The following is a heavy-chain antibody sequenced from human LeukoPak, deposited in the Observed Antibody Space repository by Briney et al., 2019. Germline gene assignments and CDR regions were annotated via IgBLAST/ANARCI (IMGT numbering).Heavy chain of an antibody. J-gene: IGHJ4*02. CDR2: ISCDGSNK. CDR3: AKLVESGFVWSGYYIEDDY. D-gene: IGHD3-3*01. V-gene: IGHV3-30*18. CDR1: GFTFSDYY. Sequence: GGSLRLSCAASGFTFSDYYMSWIRQAPGKGLEWVAVISCDGSNKYYADSVKGRFTISRDNAKNTLYLQMNSLRAEDTAVYYCAKLVESGFVWSGYYIEDDYWGQGTLVTVSS.